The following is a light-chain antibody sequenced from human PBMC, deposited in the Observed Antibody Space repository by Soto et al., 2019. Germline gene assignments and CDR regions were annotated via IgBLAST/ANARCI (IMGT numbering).Light chain of an antibody. CDR2: AAS. CDR1: QSVSNSS. V-gene: IGKV3-20*01. CDR3: QVYGNSPMYT. Sequence: EIGLTQSPGTLSLSPGERATFSSRASQSVSNSSLAWYHQKPGQAPRLLLFAASRRATGIPDTFSGSVSGTDFPRTISRLEHEDFAVYYCQVYGNSPMYTVGQGTRLELQ. J-gene: IGKJ2*01.